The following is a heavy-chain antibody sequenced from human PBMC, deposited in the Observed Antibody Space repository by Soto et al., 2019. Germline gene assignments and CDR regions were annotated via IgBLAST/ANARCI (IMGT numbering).Heavy chain of an antibody. V-gene: IGHV3-23*01. CDR2: ISASGGRT. CDR1: GFTFGNYA. D-gene: IGHD2-2*01. Sequence: PGGSLRLSCRASGFTFGNYAMAWVRQAPGKGLEWVSGISASGGRTYYAGSAKGRFTISRDNSNNTLYLQMSSLRAEDTAVYYCAKDLEVLSARFESGGQGALVTVSS. J-gene: IGHJ4*02. CDR3: AKDLEVLSARFES.